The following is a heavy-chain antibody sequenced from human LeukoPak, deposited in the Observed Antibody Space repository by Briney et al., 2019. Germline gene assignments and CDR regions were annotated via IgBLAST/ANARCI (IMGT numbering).Heavy chain of an antibody. J-gene: IGHJ5*02. Sequence: GASVKVSCKASGYTFNTYGITWGRQAPGQGLEWMGWISGYNGKTKYAQKLQDRVTMTTDTSTTTAYMELRSLTSDDTAVYYCARAGAVVDNWFDPWGQGTLVTVSS. CDR2: ISGYNGKT. D-gene: IGHD2-15*01. CDR3: ARAGAVVDNWFDP. CDR1: GYTFNTYG. V-gene: IGHV1-18*01.